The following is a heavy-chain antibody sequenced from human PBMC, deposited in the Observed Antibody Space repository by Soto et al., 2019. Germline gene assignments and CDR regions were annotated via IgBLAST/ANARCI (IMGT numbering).Heavy chain of an antibody. CDR3: AKDLREMATIRPDY. Sequence: QEQLVESGGGVVQPGTSLRLSCAASGFTFSSFGIHWVRQAPGKGLEWVAVISYDGIDKNYGDSVKGRFTISRENSKNMVYLQMNSLRIEDTAVYHCAKDLREMATIRPDYWGQGIQVTVSS. J-gene: IGHJ4*02. CDR1: GFTFSSFG. D-gene: IGHD5-12*01. V-gene: IGHV3-30*18. CDR2: ISYDGIDK.